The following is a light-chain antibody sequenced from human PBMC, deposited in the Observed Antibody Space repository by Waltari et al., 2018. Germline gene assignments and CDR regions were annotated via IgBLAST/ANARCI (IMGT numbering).Light chain of an antibody. CDR2: GAS. CDR3: QQYDGSSVT. V-gene: IGKV3-20*01. Sequence: EIVLTQSPGTLSLSPGERATVPCRASQTISGSWLTWYQQKPCQAPRLVIYGASIRATAIPARFSGSGSGTDFTRTISRLEPEDFAVYSCQQYDGSSVTFGGGTKVEIK. J-gene: IGKJ4*01. CDR1: QTISGSW.